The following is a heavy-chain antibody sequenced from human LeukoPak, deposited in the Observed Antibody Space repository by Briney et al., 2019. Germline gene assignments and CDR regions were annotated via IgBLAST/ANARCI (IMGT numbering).Heavy chain of an antibody. J-gene: IGHJ6*02. D-gene: IGHD3-16*01. CDR3: ARGAEPNSKERGTYYYYYAMDV. Sequence: SVKVSCKASGYSFTSYYMHWVRQAPGQGLGWMGIINPSGGNTKNAQKFQGRVTMTRDTPTRTVYMELSSLRSEDTAVYYCARGAEPNSKERGTYYYYYAMDVWGQGTTVTVSS. CDR2: INPSGGNT. CDR1: GYSFTSYY. V-gene: IGHV1-46*01.